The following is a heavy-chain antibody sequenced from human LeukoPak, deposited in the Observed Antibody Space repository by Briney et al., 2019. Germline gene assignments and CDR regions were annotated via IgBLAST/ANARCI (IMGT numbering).Heavy chain of an antibody. CDR3: AKAGPNMRYYFDY. CDR1: GFTFSSYA. CDR2: ISGSGGST. D-gene: IGHD2/OR15-2a*01. Sequence: GGSLRLSCAASGFTFSSYAMSWVRQAPGKGLEWVSAISGSGGSTYYTDSVKGRFTISRDNSKNTLYLQMNSPRAEDTAVYYCAKAGPNMRYYFDYWGQGTLVTVSS. V-gene: IGHV3-23*01. J-gene: IGHJ4*02.